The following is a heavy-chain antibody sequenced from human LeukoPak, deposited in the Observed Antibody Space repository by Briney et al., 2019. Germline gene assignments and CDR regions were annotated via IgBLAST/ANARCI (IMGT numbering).Heavy chain of an antibody. J-gene: IGHJ6*02. Sequence: GASVKVSCKASGYTFTSYDINWVRQATGQGLEWMGWMNPNSGNTGYAQKFQGRVTMTRNTSISTAYMELSSLRSEDTAVYYCARGPYITMVRGVSEYYGMDVWGQGTTVTVSS. CDR1: GYTFTSYD. CDR3: ARGPYITMVRGVSEYYGMDV. V-gene: IGHV1-8*01. D-gene: IGHD3-10*01. CDR2: MNPNSGNT.